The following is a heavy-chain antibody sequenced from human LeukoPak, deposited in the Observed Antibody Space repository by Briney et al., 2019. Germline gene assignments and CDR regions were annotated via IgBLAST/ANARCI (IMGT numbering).Heavy chain of an antibody. CDR3: ARARGDIVVVPAAIWFDP. J-gene: IGHJ5*02. Sequence: ASVKVSCKASGYTFTGYYLHWVRQAPGQGLEWMGWIKPNNGGTNYAQKFQGRVTMTRDTSISTAYMELSRLRSDDTAVYHCARARGDIVVVPAAIWFDPWGQGTLVTVSS. D-gene: IGHD2-2*01. CDR1: GYTFTGYY. V-gene: IGHV1-2*02. CDR2: IKPNNGGT.